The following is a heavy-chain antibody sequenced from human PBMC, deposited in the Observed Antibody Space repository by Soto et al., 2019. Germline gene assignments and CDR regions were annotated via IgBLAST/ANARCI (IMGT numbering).Heavy chain of an antibody. D-gene: IGHD6-25*01. CDR2: VTPDGSSK. CDR3: TTLSPAVDYFAFDI. Sequence: EVQLVESGGGLVRPGGSLSLSCAASGFRFRDYWMHWVRQPPGGGLVWVSRVTPDGSSKDYADSVQGRFTISRDNANHMVYLQMDNLRVEDTAVYYCTTLSPAVDYFAFDIWGLGTMVTVSS. V-gene: IGHV3-74*01. CDR1: GFRFRDYW. J-gene: IGHJ3*02.